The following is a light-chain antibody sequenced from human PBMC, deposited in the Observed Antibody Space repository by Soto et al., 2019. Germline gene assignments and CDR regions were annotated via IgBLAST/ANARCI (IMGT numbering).Light chain of an antibody. V-gene: IGLV2-23*01. J-gene: IGLJ1*01. Sequence: QSALTQPSSVSWSPGQSITISCTGSVSDVGSFGPVSWYQQHPGQVPKLIIYEGNRRPSGVSSRFSGSKSGNTASLTISGLQAEDEADYYCCSYVGARTYVFGAGTKVT. CDR2: EGN. CDR3: CSYVGARTYV. CDR1: VSDVGSFGP.